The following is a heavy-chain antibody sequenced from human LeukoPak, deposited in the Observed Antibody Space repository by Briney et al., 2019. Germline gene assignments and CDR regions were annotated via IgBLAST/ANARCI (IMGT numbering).Heavy chain of an antibody. V-gene: IGHV4-59*02. CDR2: IYYSGST. J-gene: IGHJ6*02. CDR1: GGSVSSYY. CDR3: ARDLVYGSGVRHYYYYGMDV. Sequence: KPSDTLSLTCTVSGGSVSSYYWGWIRQPPGKGLEWIGYIYYSGSTNYNPSLKSRVTISVDTSKNQFSLKLSSVTAADTAVYYCARDLVYGSGVRHYYYYGMDVWGQGTTVTVSS. D-gene: IGHD3-10*01.